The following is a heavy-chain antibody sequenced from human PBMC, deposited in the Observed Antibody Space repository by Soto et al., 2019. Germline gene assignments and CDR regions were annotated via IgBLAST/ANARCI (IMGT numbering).Heavy chain of an antibody. J-gene: IGHJ6*02. V-gene: IGHV1-3*01. Sequence: ASVKVSCKASGYTFTSYAMHWVRQAPGQRLEWMGWINAGNGNTKYSQKFQGRVTITRDTSASTAYMELSSLRSEDTAVYYCARDLLNIVVVPAAVLMGYYYYGMDVWGQGTTVTVSS. CDR2: INAGNGNT. D-gene: IGHD2-2*01. CDR3: ARDLLNIVVVPAAVLMGYYYYGMDV. CDR1: GYTFTSYA.